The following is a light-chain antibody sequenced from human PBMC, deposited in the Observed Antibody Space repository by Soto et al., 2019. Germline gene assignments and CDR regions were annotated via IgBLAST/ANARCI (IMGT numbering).Light chain of an antibody. CDR2: WAS. CDR3: QQYYSTPLT. Sequence: DIVMTQSPDSLAVSLGERATINCKSSQSVLYSSNNKNYLAWYQQKPGQPPKLLIYWASTRESGVPDRFSGSGSGRDFTLTIISLQAEDVAVYYCQQYYSTPLTFGGWTKVEIK. J-gene: IGKJ4*01. CDR1: QSVLYSSNNKNY. V-gene: IGKV4-1*01.